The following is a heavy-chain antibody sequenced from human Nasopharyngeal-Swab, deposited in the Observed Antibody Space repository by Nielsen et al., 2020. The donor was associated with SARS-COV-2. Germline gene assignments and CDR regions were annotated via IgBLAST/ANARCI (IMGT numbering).Heavy chain of an antibody. Sequence: SETLSLTCAVYGGSFSGYYWSWIRQPPGKGLEWIGEINHSGSTNYNPSLKSRVTISVDTSKNQFSLKLSSVTAADTAVYYCARGGRTMVRGARPFFDYWGQGTLVTVSS. CDR2: INHSGST. CDR1: GGSFSGYY. J-gene: IGHJ4*02. D-gene: IGHD3-10*01. V-gene: IGHV4-34*01. CDR3: ARGGRTMVRGARPFFDY.